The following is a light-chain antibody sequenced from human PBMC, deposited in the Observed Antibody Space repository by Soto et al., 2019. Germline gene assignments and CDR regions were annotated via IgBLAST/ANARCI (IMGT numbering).Light chain of an antibody. Sequence: EIVLTQSPATLSLSPGERATLSCRASQTVSSSYLAWYQQKPGQAPRLLIYGASSRATGIPDRFSGSGSGTDFTLTISRLEPDDFAVHYCKPYETFGHGTKVDI. J-gene: IGKJ1*01. CDR2: GAS. V-gene: IGKV3-20*01. CDR3: KPYET. CDR1: QTVSSSY.